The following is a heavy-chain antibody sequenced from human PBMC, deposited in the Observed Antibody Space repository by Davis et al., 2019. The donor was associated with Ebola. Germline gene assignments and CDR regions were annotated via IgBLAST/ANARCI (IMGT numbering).Heavy chain of an antibody. CDR3: ARNPGYCTGGVCYHYYYGMDV. D-gene: IGHD2-8*02. CDR1: GFTFSDYF. V-gene: IGHV3-11*01. Sequence: GGSLRLSCAASGFTFSDYFMSWIRQAPGKGLEWVSYISSSGTTIYYADSVKGRFTISRDNAKNSLYLQMNSLRAEDTAVYYCARNPGYCTGGVCYHYYYGMDVWGQGTTVTVSS. CDR2: ISSSGTTI. J-gene: IGHJ6*02.